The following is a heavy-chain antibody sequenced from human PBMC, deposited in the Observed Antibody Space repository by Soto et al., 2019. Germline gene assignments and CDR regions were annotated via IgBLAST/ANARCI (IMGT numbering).Heavy chain of an antibody. CDR2: IKSQSDGGTT. J-gene: IGHJ6*02. V-gene: IGHV3-15*01. CDR1: VFTFSHAW. D-gene: IGHD2-15*01. Sequence: EGQLVESGGGLVKPGGSLRLSCAASVFTFSHAWMSWVRQAPGKGLEWVGRIKSQSDGGTTDYAAPVKGRFTISRDDSKNTPYLQMNSLKTEDTAVYYCATVAGRCSGAKCPVWGQGTTVIVSS. CDR3: ATVAGRCSGAKCPV.